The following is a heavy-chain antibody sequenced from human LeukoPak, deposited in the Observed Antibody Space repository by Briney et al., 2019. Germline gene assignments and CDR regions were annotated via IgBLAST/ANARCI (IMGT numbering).Heavy chain of an antibody. J-gene: IGHJ2*01. CDR2: VNHSGAT. CDR3: ARRTTLNWYFDL. CDR1: GESFSSYF. D-gene: IGHD1-1*01. Sequence: KSSETLSLTCAVYGESFSSYFWSWIRQPPGEGLEWIGEVNHSGATNYNPSLKSRVTMAVDTSKNQFSLKLSSVTAADMAVYYCARRTTLNWYFDLWGRGTLVTVSS. V-gene: IGHV4-34*01.